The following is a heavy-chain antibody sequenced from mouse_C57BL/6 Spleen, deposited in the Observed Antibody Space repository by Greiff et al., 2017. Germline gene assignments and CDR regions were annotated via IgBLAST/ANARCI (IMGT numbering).Heavy chain of an antibody. Sequence: VKLQESGPELVKPGASVKISCKASGYAFSSSWMNWVKQRPGKGLEWIGRIYPGDGDTNYNGKFKGKATLTADKSSSTAYMQLSSLTSEDSAVYFCARYYYGSSHYYAMDYWGQGTSVTVSS. CDR1: GYAFSSSW. D-gene: IGHD1-1*01. V-gene: IGHV1-82*01. CDR3: ARYYYGSSHYYAMDY. CDR2: IYPGDGDT. J-gene: IGHJ4*01.